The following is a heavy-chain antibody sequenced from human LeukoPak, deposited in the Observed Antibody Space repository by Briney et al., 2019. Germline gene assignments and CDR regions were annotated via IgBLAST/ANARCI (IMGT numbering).Heavy chain of an antibody. D-gene: IGHD5-18*01. V-gene: IGHV3-30*04. CDR2: ISYDGSNK. CDR3: ARVRDTAMVMDAFDI. J-gene: IGHJ3*02. CDR1: GLTFSSYA. Sequence: GGSLRLSCAASGLTFSSYAMHWVHQAPGKGLEWVAVISYDGSNKYYADSVKGRFTISRDNSKNTLYLQMNSLRAEDTAVYYCARVRDTAMVMDAFDIWGQGTMVTVSS.